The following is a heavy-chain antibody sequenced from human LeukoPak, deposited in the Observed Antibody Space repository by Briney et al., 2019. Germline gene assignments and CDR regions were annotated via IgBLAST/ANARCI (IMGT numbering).Heavy chain of an antibody. Sequence: SETLSLTCAVYGGSFNGYYWSWIRQPPGKGLEWIGEISHSGSTNYNPSLTSRVTISVDMSNNQFSLKLSSVTAANTAVYYCVRGNYCSGGSCYHYYYYYMDVWGKGTTVTVSS. CDR1: GGSFNGYY. CDR2: ISHSGST. J-gene: IGHJ6*03. V-gene: IGHV4-34*01. CDR3: VRGNYCSGGSCYHYYYYYMDV. D-gene: IGHD2-15*01.